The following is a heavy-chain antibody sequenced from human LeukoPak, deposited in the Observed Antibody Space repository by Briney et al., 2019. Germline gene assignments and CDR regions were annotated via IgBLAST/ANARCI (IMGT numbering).Heavy chain of an antibody. Sequence: KTSETLSLICAVYGGSFSNYYWSWIRQPPGKGLEWIGEINQSGRTNCNPSLKSRVTISVDTSKKQFSLKLSSVTAADTAVYYCARGSFRGATDYWGQGTLVTVSS. CDR3: ARGSFRGATDY. D-gene: IGHD4/OR15-4a*01. J-gene: IGHJ4*02. CDR2: INQSGRT. CDR1: GGSFSNYY. V-gene: IGHV4-34*01.